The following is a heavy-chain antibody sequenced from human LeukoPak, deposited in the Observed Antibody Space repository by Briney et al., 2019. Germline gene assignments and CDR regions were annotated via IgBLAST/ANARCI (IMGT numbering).Heavy chain of an antibody. CDR2: IYYNEYT. J-gene: IGHJ2*01. Sequence: SETLSLTCTVSRGSVSSSSYYWGWIRQPPGKGLEWIGSIYYNEYTYYNPSLKSRVTISVDTSKNQLSLRLTSVTAADTAVYYCARIHRRADSNYEDWYFDLWGRGTLVTVSS. CDR3: ARIHRRADSNYEDWYFDL. V-gene: IGHV4-39*07. D-gene: IGHD4-11*01. CDR1: RGSVSSSSYY.